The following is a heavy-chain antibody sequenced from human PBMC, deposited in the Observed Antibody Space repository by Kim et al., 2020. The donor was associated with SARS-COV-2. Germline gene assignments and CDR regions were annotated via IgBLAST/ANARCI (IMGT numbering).Heavy chain of an antibody. CDR1: GYTFTGYY. V-gene: IGHV1-2*06. Sequence: ASVKVSCKASGYTFTGYYMHWVRQAPGQGLEWMGRINPNSGGTNYAQKFQGRVTMTRDTSISTAYMELSRLRSDDTAVYYCARDLRIVRGSSGSYHGMDYWGQGTLVTVSS. D-gene: IGHD1-26*01. CDR3: ARDLRIVRGSSGSYHGMDY. J-gene: IGHJ4*02. CDR2: INPNSGGT.